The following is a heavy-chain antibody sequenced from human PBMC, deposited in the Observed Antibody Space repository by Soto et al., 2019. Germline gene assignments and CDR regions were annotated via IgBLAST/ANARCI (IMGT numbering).Heavy chain of an antibody. D-gene: IGHD6-6*01. J-gene: IGHJ6*02. CDR2: ISSSSSTI. CDR3: ARPEYSSSSYGMDV. CDR1: GFTFSSYS. V-gene: IGHV3-48*02. Sequence: LGGSLRLSCAASGFTFSSYSMNWVRQAPGKGLEWVSYISSSSSTIYYADSVKGRFTISRDNAKNSLYLQMNSLRDEDTAVYYCARPEYSSSSYGMDVWGQGTTVTVSS.